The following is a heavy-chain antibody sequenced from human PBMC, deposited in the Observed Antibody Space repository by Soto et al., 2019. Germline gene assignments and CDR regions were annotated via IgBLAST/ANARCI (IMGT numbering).Heavy chain of an antibody. D-gene: IGHD5-18*01. CDR3: ARHTGYGLYYFDY. V-gene: IGHV4-39*01. CDR1: GGSISSSSYY. J-gene: IGHJ4*02. CDR2: IYSSGST. Sequence: QLQLQESGPGLVKPSETLSLTCTVSGGSISSSSYYWGWIRQPPGKGLEWIGSIYSSGSTYYNPSLKGRVTISVDTSKNQFSLKLSSVTAADTAVYYCARHTGYGLYYFDYWGQGTLVTVSS.